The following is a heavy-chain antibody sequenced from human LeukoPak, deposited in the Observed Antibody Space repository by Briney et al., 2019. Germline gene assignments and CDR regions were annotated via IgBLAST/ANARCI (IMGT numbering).Heavy chain of an antibody. CDR1: GFTFSSYG. J-gene: IGHJ4*02. CDR3: ARDFGYSSSCAS. V-gene: IGHV3-33*01. CDR2: IWYDGSNK. Sequence: HPGGSLRLSCAASGFTFSSYGMHWVRQAPGKGLEWVAVIWYDGSNKYYADSVKGRFTISRDNSKNTLYLQMNSLRAEDTAVYYCARDFGYSSSCASWGQGTLVTVSS. D-gene: IGHD6-13*01.